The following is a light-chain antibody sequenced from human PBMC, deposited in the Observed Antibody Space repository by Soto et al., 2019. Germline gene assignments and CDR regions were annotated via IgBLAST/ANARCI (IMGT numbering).Light chain of an antibody. J-gene: IGKJ1*01. CDR2: GAS. CDR1: QTIRSNY. V-gene: IGKV3-20*01. CDR3: QQYGSSPWT. Sequence: ETVLTQSPGTLSLSPGERATLSCRASQTIRSNYLAWYRQPPGQAPRLLIYGASNGATGIADRFSGSGSGTDFTLISSRLEPEDFALYYCQQYGSSPWTFGQGTKVEIK.